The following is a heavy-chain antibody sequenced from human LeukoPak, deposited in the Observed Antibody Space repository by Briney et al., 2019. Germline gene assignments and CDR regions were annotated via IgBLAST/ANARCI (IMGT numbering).Heavy chain of an antibody. CDR3: ARSTAGFDY. Sequence: GGSLRLSCAASGFTFSSYAMSWVRQAPGKGLEWVSAISGSGGSTYYADSVKGRFIISRDNSKNTLYVQMNSLRAEDTAVYYCARSTAGFDYWGQGTLVTVSS. D-gene: IGHD2-21*02. V-gene: IGHV3-23*01. CDR1: GFTFSSYA. CDR2: ISGSGGST. J-gene: IGHJ4*02.